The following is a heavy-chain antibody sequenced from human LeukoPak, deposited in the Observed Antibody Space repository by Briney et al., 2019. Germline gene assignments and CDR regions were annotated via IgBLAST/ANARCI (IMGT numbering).Heavy chain of an antibody. CDR2: IYYSGST. J-gene: IGHJ2*01. Sequence: PSETLSLTCTVSGGSISSGDYYWSWIRQPPGKGLEWIGYIYYSGSTYYNPSLKSRVTISVDTSKNQFSLKLSSVTAADTAVYYCASILPSHDYGDRNPYWYFDLWGRGTLVTVSS. CDR1: GGSISSGDYY. V-gene: IGHV4-30-4*08. CDR3: ASILPSHDYGDRNPYWYFDL. D-gene: IGHD4-17*01.